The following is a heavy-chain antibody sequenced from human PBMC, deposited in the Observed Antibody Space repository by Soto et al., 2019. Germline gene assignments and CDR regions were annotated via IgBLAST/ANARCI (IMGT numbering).Heavy chain of an antibody. J-gene: IGHJ4*02. D-gene: IGHD6-13*01. CDR1: GGSISSGDYY. V-gene: IGHV4-30-4*01. Sequence: PSETLSLTCTVSGGSISSGDYYWSWIRQPPGKGLEWIGYIYYSGSTYYNPSLKIRVTISVDTSKNQFSLKLSSVTAVDMAVYYCAREIRYSSSHIDYWGQGTLVTVSS. CDR3: AREIRYSSSHIDY. CDR2: IYYSGST.